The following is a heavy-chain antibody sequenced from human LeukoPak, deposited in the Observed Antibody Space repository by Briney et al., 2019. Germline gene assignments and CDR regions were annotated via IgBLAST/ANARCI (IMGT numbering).Heavy chain of an antibody. CDR1: GFTFSSYA. J-gene: IGHJ4*02. Sequence: GGSLRLSCAASGFTFSSYAMKWVRQAPGKGLEWVSAISGSGASTYYADSVKGRFTISRDNSKHTLYLQMNSLRAEDTAVYYCSKWKAIVLVPAARSPIDYWGQGTLVTVSS. CDR3: SKWKAIVLVPAARSPIDY. D-gene: IGHD2-2*01. CDR2: ISGSGAST. V-gene: IGHV3-23*01.